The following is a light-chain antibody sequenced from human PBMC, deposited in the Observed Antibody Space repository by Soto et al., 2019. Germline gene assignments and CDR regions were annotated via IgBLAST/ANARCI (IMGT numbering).Light chain of an antibody. J-gene: IGKJ4*01. CDR2: DAS. Sequence: EIVLTQSPATLSLSPGERATLSCRASQSVSSCLAWYQQKPGQAPRLLIYDASNRATGIPARLSGSGSGTDFTLTISSREPEDLSDYYCQQSSNWPLTFGGGTKVEIK. CDR1: QSVSSC. CDR3: QQSSNWPLT. V-gene: IGKV3-11*01.